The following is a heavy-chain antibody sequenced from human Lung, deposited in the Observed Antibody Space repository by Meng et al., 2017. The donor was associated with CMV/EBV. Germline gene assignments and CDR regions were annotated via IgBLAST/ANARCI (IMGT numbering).Heavy chain of an antibody. Sequence: RQAPGKGLEWVSYISYSTTTYYADSVKGRFTISRDDAKNSLYLQMNRLGVEDTAVYYCAREPYDNGGYGAFDIWGQGTMVTVSS. J-gene: IGHJ3*02. D-gene: IGHD3-22*01. CDR2: ISYSTTT. CDR3: AREPYDNGGYGAFDI. V-gene: IGHV3-69-1*01.